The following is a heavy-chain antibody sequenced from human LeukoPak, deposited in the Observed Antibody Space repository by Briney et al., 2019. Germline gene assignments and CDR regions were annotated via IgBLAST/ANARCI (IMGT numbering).Heavy chain of an antibody. CDR3: ARKYCSGGSCYELDY. V-gene: IGHV3-30-3*01. CDR1: GFTFSSFA. CDR2: ISNDGSRK. D-gene: IGHD2-15*01. Sequence: PGGSLRLSCAASGFTFSSFAMPWVRQAPGKGLEWVAVISNDGSRKYYADSLKGRFTISRDNSQNTLYLQMDSLRAEDTAVYYCARKYCSGGSCYELDYWGQGTLVTVSS. J-gene: IGHJ4*02.